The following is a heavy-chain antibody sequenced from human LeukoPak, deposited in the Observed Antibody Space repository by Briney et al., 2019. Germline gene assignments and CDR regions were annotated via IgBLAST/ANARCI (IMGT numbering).Heavy chain of an antibody. D-gene: IGHD2-2*01. CDR3: ARGGYCSSTSCPHGNWFDP. CDR1: GGSFSGYY. CDR2: IYTSGST. J-gene: IGHJ5*02. V-gene: IGHV4-59*10. Sequence: SETLSLTCAVYGGSFSGYYWSWIRQPAGKGLEWIGRIYTSGSTNYNPSLKSRVTMSVDTSKNQFSLKLSSVTAADTAVYYCARGGYCSSTSCPHGNWFDPWGQGTLVTVSS.